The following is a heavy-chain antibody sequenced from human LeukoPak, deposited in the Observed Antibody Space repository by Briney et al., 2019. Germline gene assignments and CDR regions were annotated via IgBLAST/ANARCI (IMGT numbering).Heavy chain of an antibody. CDR1: GYTFTSCG. CDR2: ISAYNGNT. D-gene: IGHD6-13*01. J-gene: IGHJ4*02. Sequence: ASVKVCCKASGYTFTSCGISWVRQAPGQGLEWMRWISAYNGNTNYAQKLQGRVTMTTDTSTSTAYMELRCLRSDDTAVYYCARDLDGGSWYDYWGQGTLVTVSS. V-gene: IGHV1-18*01. CDR3: ARDLDGGSWYDY.